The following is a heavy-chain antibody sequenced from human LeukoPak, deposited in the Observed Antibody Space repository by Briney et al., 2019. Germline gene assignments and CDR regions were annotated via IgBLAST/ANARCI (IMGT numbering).Heavy chain of an antibody. V-gene: IGHV3-23*01. D-gene: IGHD1-14*01. CDR2: ISGSGGNT. CDR1: GFTFSSYA. CDR3: AKGHSTRRPGAYYYYGMDV. Sequence: GGSLRLSCAASGFTFSSYAMSWVRQAPGKGLEWVSVISGSGGNTYYADSVKGRFTISRDNSKNTLYLQLNSLRAEDTAVYYCAKGHSTRRPGAYYYYGMDVWGQGTTVTVSS. J-gene: IGHJ6*02.